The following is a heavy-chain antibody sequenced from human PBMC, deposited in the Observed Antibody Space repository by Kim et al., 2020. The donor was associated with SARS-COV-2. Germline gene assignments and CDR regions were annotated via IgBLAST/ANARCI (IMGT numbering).Heavy chain of an antibody. CDR3: ARYYYDSSGYAFDI. J-gene: IGHJ3*02. Sequence: ADSGNGRFTISRDNSKNTLYLQMNSLRAEETAVYYCARYYYDSSGYAFDIWGQGTMVTVSS. D-gene: IGHD3-22*01. V-gene: IGHV3-30*07.